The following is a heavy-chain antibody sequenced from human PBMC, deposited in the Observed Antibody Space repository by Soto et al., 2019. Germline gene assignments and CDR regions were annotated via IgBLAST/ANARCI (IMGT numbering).Heavy chain of an antibody. D-gene: IGHD3-3*01. CDR3: ARYFWSGQLPFYFDQ. CDR1: GYTFNSYG. Sequence: QVLLVQSGAEVKKPGASVKVSCKASGYTFNSYGVSWVRQAPGQGLEWMGWISAYNGNTKYSPNLQGRVTMTIDTTTSSAYLEGRSLRSDDTAIYYCARYFWSGQLPFYFDQWGQGTLVTVSS. V-gene: IGHV1-18*01. CDR2: ISAYNGNT. J-gene: IGHJ4*02.